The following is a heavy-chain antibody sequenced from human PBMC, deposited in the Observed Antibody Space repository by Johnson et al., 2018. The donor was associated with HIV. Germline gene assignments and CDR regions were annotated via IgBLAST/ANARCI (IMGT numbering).Heavy chain of an antibody. V-gene: IGHV3-30*04. CDR2: VSYDESSK. D-gene: IGHD5-18*01. CDR3: ARLPSGYSRDGFNI. Sequence: QMLLVESGGGVVQPGGSLRLSCAASGFTFRSYPMNCVRQAPGKGLEWVAFVSYDESSKYYRDSVKGRFTISRDNSKNTLYLQMNSLRADDTAVYYCARLPSGYSRDGFNIWGQGTMVTVSS. J-gene: IGHJ3*02. CDR1: GFTFRSYP.